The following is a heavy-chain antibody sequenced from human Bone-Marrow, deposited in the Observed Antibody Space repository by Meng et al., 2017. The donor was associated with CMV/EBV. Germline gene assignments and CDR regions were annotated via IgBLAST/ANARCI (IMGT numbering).Heavy chain of an antibody. CDR1: GYTFTARY. D-gene: IGHD7-27*01. Sequence: ASVKVSCKASGYTFTARYFHWVRQAPGQGLEWMGWIHPHRGDTNYAQQFQGRVTLTRDTSINTGYMELTRLTSDDTAVYYCARDNNWGPDYWGQGTLVTVS. J-gene: IGHJ4*02. CDR3: ARDNNWGPDY. CDR2: IHPHRGDT. V-gene: IGHV1-2*02.